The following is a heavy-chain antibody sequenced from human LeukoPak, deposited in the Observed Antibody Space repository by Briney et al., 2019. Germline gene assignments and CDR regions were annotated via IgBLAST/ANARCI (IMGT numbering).Heavy chain of an antibody. V-gene: IGHV3-15*01. CDR2: IKTNADGGTT. D-gene: IGHD1-14*01. J-gene: IGHJ4*02. CDR1: GFTFSNTW. Sequence: GGSLRLSCAASGFTFSNTWMSWVRQAPGKGLEWVGLIKTNADGGTTDYAAPVKGRFAISRDDSKNTMYLQMNSLKTGNTAVYYCSTGAGDNWGQGTLVTVSS. CDR3: STGAGDN.